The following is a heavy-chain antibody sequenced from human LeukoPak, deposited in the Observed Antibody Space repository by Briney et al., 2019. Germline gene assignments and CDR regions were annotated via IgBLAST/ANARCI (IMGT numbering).Heavy chain of an antibody. CDR3: AREETGYDVTMVRGAPDGAFDI. D-gene: IGHD3-10*01. Sequence: SETLSLTCTVSGYSISSGYYWGWIRQPPGKGLEWIGSIYHSGSTYYNPSLKSRVTISVDTSKNQFSLKLSSVTAADTAVYYCAREETGYDVTMVRGAPDGAFDIWGQGTMVTVSS. J-gene: IGHJ3*02. V-gene: IGHV4-38-2*02. CDR2: IYHSGST. CDR1: GYSISSGYY.